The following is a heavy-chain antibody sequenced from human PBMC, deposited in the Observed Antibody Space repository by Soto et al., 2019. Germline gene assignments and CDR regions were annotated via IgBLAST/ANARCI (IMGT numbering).Heavy chain of an antibody. CDR2: ISSSSRTR. Sequence: EGQLVDSGGGLVQPGGSLRLSCAASGFTFSTYGMNWVRQAPGKGLEWVSYISSSSRTRYYADSVRGRFTXSKDNSDXXXXXXXXXXXXXXXXXXYCAGDLKNFGDSRRGFDYWGLGTLVTVSS. D-gene: IGHD4-17*01. J-gene: IGHJ4*02. CDR1: GFTFSTYG. CDR3: AGDLKNFGDSRRGFDY. V-gene: IGHV3-48*01.